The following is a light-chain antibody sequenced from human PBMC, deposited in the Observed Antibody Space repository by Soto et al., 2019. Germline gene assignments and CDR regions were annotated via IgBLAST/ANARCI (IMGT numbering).Light chain of an antibody. V-gene: IGLV1-44*01. CDR2: SND. Sequence: QSVLTQAPSASGTPGQRVTISCSGSSSNIGSNTVSWYQQVPGTAPKLLIYSNDQRPSGVPDRFSGSKSGTSASLAIGGLQSEDEADYYCAAWDGSLNGWVFGGGTKGHRP. J-gene: IGLJ2*01. CDR3: AAWDGSLNGWV. CDR1: SSNIGSNT.